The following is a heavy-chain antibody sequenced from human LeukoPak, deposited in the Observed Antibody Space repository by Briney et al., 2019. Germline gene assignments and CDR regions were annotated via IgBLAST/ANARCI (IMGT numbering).Heavy chain of an antibody. J-gene: IGHJ5*02. D-gene: IGHD5-12*01. V-gene: IGHV1-69*01. Sequence: ASVKVSCKASGGTFGSYAISWVRQAPGQGLEWMGGIIPIFGTANYAQKFQGRVTINADESTSTAYMELSSLRSEDTAVYYCARTGTQYSGYGGVRYNWFDPWGQGTLVTVSS. CDR1: GGTFGSYA. CDR2: IIPIFGTA. CDR3: ARTGTQYSGYGGVRYNWFDP.